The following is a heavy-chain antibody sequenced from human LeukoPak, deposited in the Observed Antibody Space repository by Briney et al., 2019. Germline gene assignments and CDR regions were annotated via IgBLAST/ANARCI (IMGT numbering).Heavy chain of an antibody. J-gene: IGHJ3*02. CDR3: ARAVPAPGTPENAFDI. D-gene: IGHD6-13*01. CDR1: GFTFNNYA. V-gene: IGHV3-30*04. CDR2: IPRDGTLQ. Sequence: QSGGSLRLSCAASGFTFNNYAMHWVRQAPGKGLEGVAVIPRDGTLQYYADSVKGRLTISRDNSQSTLYLHMNSLSTEDTALYYCARAVPAPGTPENAFDIWGQGTMVTVSS.